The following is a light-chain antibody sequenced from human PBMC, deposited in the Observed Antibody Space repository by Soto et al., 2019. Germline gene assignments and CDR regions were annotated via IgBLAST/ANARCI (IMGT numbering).Light chain of an antibody. CDR1: SSDVGGYNY. CDR3: SSYTSSSTV. J-gene: IGLJ1*01. V-gene: IGLV2-14*01. CDR2: EVS. Sequence: QSALTQPPSVSGSPGQSLTISCTGTSSDVGGYNYVSWYQQHQGKAPKLMIYEVSNRPSGVSNRFSGSKSGNTASLTISGLQAKAEADYYCSSYTSSSTVFGTGTKVTVL.